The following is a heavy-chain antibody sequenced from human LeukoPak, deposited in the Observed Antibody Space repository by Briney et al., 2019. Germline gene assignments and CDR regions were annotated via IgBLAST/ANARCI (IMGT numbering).Heavy chain of an antibody. CDR2: INPNTGGT. D-gene: IGHD6-19*01. Sequence: ASVKVSCKASRYTFTGYYLHWVRQAPGQGLEWMGWINPNTGGTNYAQKFQGRVTMTRDTSISTAYMELSRLRSDDTAVYYCARDVRIGVAAPDYWGQGSLVTVSS. CDR3: ARDVRIGVAAPDY. V-gene: IGHV1-2*02. J-gene: IGHJ4*02. CDR1: RYTFTGYY.